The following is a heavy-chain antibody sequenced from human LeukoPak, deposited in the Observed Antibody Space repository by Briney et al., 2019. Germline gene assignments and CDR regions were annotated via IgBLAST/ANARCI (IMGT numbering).Heavy chain of an antibody. J-gene: IGHJ4*02. CDR3: ARGRGTSVYFDF. V-gene: IGHV3-48*01. Sequence: GGSLRLSCAASGFTFSSYSMNWVRQSPGKGLEWISYISSSSSALYYGDSVKGRFTISRDSATNSVSLQMDSLRPEDTAVYYCARGRGTSVYFDFWGQGTLVTVSS. CDR2: ISSSSSAL. CDR1: GFTFSSYS. D-gene: IGHD3-16*01.